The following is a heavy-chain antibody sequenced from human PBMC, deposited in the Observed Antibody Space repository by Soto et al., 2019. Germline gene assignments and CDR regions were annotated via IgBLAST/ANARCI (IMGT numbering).Heavy chain of an antibody. Sequence: QVQLVQSGAEVKKPGSSVKVSCKASGGTFSSYTISWVRQAPGQGLEWMGRIIPILGIANYAQKFQGRVTITADKTTSKGYMELSSLRSEDTAVYYWVLAAIDVATSRHLGFDGWGQGTTVTVSS. CDR2: IIPILGIA. V-gene: IGHV1-69*02. CDR3: VLAAIDVATSRHLGFDG. CDR1: GGTFSSYT. D-gene: IGHD5-12*01. J-gene: IGHJ6*02.